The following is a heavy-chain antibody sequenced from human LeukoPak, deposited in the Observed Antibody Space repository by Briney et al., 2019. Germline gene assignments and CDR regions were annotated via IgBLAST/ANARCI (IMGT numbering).Heavy chain of an antibody. D-gene: IGHD7-27*01. CDR3: ARDFKWGQHCDY. J-gene: IGHJ4*02. V-gene: IGHV3-15*01. CDR2: IKSKTDGGTT. Sequence: GGSLRLSCAASGFTFSNAWMSWVRQAPGKGLEWVGRIKSKTDGGTTDYAAPVKGRFTISRDDSKNTLYLQMNSLRPDDTAVYFCARDFKWGQHCDYWGQGTLVTVSS. CDR1: GFTFSNAW.